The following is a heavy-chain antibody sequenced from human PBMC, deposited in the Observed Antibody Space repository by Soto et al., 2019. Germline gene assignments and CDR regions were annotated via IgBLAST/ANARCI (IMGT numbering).Heavy chain of an antibody. CDR2: IYYSGSA. CDR1: NGSISGHY. V-gene: IGHV4-59*08. J-gene: IGHJ4*02. D-gene: IGHD3-3*01. Sequence: QVRLQESGPGLVKPSETLSLTCTVSNGSISGHYWGWIRQSPGKGLEWIGYIYYSGSATYNPSLRSRVTISLDTPKNQFSLKLTSVTATDTAIYYCARADTKTSLWRPFHNSWGPGTLVTVSS. CDR3: ARADTKTSLWRPFHNS.